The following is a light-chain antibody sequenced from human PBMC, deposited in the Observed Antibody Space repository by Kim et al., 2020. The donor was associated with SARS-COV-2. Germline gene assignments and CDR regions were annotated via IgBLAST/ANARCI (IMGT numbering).Light chain of an antibody. CDR3: QHYNKWPPWT. J-gene: IGKJ1*01. V-gene: IGKV3-15*01. CDR2: GAS. CDR1: QSVDSN. Sequence: EIVMTQSPATLSVSPGDRATLSCRASQSVDSNLAWYQQKPGQPPRLLIYGASTRATGIPARFSGSGSGTEFTLTISSLQSEDLAVYYCQHYNKWPPWTFFRGTTVYIK.